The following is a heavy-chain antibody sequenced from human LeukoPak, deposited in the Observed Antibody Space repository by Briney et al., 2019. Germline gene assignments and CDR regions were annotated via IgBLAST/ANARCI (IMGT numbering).Heavy chain of an antibody. CDR3: ARNNLGTHYYYYMDV. CDR2: INHSGST. Sequence: SETLSLTCAVYGGSFSGYYWSWIRQPPGKGLEWIGEINHSGSTNYNPSLKSRVTISVDTSKNQFSLKLSSVTAADTAVYYCARNNLGTHYYYYMDVWGKGTTVTVSS. V-gene: IGHV4-34*01. J-gene: IGHJ6*03. CDR1: GGSFSGYY. D-gene: IGHD1/OR15-1a*01.